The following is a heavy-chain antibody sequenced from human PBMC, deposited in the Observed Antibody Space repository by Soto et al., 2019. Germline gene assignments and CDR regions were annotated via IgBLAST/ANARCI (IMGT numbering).Heavy chain of an antibody. CDR2: INLDGSEK. CDR3: ARASCSGISCYR. CDR1: GFTFSTFW. D-gene: IGHD2-2*02. J-gene: IGHJ4*02. Sequence: EVQLVESGGGLVQPGGSLRLSCAASGFTFSTFWMSWVRRVPGRGLEWVANINLDGSEKYYVDSVKGRFTISRDNAKNSLYLQMNSLRAEDTAVYYCARASCSGISCYRWGQGTLVTVSS. V-gene: IGHV3-7*03.